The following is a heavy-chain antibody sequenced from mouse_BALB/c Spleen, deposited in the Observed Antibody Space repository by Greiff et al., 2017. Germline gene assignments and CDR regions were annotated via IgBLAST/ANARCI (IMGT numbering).Heavy chain of an antibody. CDR1: GYSITSGYY. V-gene: IGHV3-6*02. J-gene: IGHJ4*01. CDR3: AHYGSSYEDYAMDY. D-gene: IGHD1-1*01. Sequence: ESGPGLVKPSQSLSLTCSVTGYSITSGYYWNWIRQFPGNKLEWMGYISYDGSNNYNPSLKNRISITRDTSKNQFFLKLNSVTTEDTATYYCAHYGSSYEDYAMDYWGQGTSVTVSS. CDR2: ISYDGSN.